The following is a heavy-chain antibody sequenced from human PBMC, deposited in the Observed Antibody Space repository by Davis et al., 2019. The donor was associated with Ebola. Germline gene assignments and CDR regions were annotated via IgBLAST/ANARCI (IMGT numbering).Heavy chain of an antibody. Sequence: HTGGSLRLSCAASGFTFTNYWMHWVRHAPGKGLVWVSRINGGESRTVYADSVKGRFTISRDNSKNTLYLQMNGLRVEDTAIYYCARSTAMVNWGQGTLVTVSS. V-gene: IGHV3-74*01. J-gene: IGHJ4*02. CDR3: ARSTAMVN. CDR2: INGGESRT. CDR1: GFTFTNYW. D-gene: IGHD5-18*01.